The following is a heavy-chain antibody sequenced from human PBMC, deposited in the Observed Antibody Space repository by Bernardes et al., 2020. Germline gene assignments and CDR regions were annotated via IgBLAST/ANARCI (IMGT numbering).Heavy chain of an antibody. Sequence: SETLSLTCTVSGGSIRGSNYFWGWIRQPPGKGLEWIGTINYSGSTYYSPSLKSRVTISVDTSRSQFSLTLKSVTAADTAVYYCARRDCRSTTCYPPGDAFDIWGQGTMVTVS. D-gene: IGHD2-2*01. CDR2: INYSGST. CDR1: GGSIRGSNYF. V-gene: IGHV4-39*01. CDR3: ARRDCRSTTCYPPGDAFDI. J-gene: IGHJ3*02.